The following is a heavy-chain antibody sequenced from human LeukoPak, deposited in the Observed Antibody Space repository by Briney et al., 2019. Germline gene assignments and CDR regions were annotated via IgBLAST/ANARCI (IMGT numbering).Heavy chain of an antibody. J-gene: IGHJ5*02. V-gene: IGHV1-8*01. CDR1: GYTFTSYD. D-gene: IGHD6-19*01. CDR2: MNPNSGNT. Sequence: ASVTVSCKASGYTFTSYDINWVRQATGQGLEWMGWMNPNSGNTVYAQKFQGRVTMTRNTSISTAYMELSSLRSEDTAVYYCARGRIAVAGGWFDPWGQGTLVTVSS. CDR3: ARGRIAVAGGWFDP.